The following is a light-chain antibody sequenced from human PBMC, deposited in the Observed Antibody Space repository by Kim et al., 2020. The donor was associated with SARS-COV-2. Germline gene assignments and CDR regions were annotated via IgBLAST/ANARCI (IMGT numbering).Light chain of an antibody. V-gene: IGKV3-11*01. J-gene: IGKJ4*01. CDR3: QQRSNWPLT. Sequence: FSPGERATVSCRASQSVGTYLTWYQQKPGQAPRLLIYDASNRATGIPARFSGSGSGTDFTLTISSLAPEDFAVYYCQQRSNWPLTFGGGTKVDIK. CDR1: QSVGTY. CDR2: DAS.